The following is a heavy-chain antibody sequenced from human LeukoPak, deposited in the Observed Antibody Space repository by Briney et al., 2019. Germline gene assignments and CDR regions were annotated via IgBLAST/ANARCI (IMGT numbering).Heavy chain of an antibody. Sequence: GGSLRLSCAASGFTFSTYGMHWVRQAPGKGLEWVSFVRYDGSNKYYADSVKGRFTISRDNSKNTLYLQMNSLRAEDTVVYYCASPVGAGTVYYYYMDVWGKGTTVTVSS. V-gene: IGHV3-30*02. CDR3: ASPVGAGTVYYYYMDV. D-gene: IGHD1-1*01. J-gene: IGHJ6*03. CDR1: GFTFSTYG. CDR2: VRYDGSNK.